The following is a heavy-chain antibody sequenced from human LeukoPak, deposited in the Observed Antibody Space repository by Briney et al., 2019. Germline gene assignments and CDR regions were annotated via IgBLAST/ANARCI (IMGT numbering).Heavy chain of an antibody. CDR1: GYIFSDYY. D-gene: IGHD4-11*01. CDR3: ARALSNLRLYYFDS. Sequence: ASMKVSCKASGYIFSDYYIHWVRQAPGQGLEWMGWINPNSGGTNHAEKFQGRVTMTRGTSISTAYMELSSLNSDDTAVYYCARALSNLRLYYFDSWGQGTLVTVSS. J-gene: IGHJ4*02. V-gene: IGHV1-2*02. CDR2: INPNSGGT.